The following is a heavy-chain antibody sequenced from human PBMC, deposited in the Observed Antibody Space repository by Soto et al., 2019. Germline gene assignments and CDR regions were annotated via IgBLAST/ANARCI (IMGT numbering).Heavy chain of an antibody. CDR2: ISSSSSTI. D-gene: IGHD2-2*01. CDR3: ARDIGRCSSTSCYEDYYGMDV. V-gene: IGHV3-48*02. J-gene: IGHJ6*02. Sequence: GGSLRLSCAASGFTFSSYSMNWVRQAPGKGLEWVSYISSSSSTIYYADSVKGRFTISRDNAKNSLYLQMNSLRDEDTAVYYCARDIGRCSSTSCYEDYYGMDVWGQGTTVTVSS. CDR1: GFTFSSYS.